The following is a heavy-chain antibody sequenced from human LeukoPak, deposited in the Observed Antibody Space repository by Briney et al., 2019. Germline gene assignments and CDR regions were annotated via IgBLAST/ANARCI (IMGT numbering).Heavy chain of an antibody. Sequence: GGSLRLACAAYGFTFGSYSMNWVRQAPGKGLEWVSSISSSSSYIYYADSVKGRFTISRDNAKNSLYLQMNSLRAEDTAVYYCARVPAMRYYYGSGSSTTEYYSDYWGQGTLVTVSS. CDR2: ISSSSSYI. D-gene: IGHD3-10*01. J-gene: IGHJ4*02. CDR3: ARVPAMRYYYGSGSSTTEYYSDY. CDR1: GFTFGSYS. V-gene: IGHV3-21*01.